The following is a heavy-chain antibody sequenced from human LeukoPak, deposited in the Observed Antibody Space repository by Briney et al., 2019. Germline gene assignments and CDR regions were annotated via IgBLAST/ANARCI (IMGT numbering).Heavy chain of an antibody. D-gene: IGHD3-10*01. Sequence: GASVKVSCKASGYTFTGYYMHWVRQAPGQELEWMGRINPNSGGTNYAQKFQGRVTMTRDTSISTAYMELSRLRSDDTAVYYCAPSLYYYGSGSYQTEGYWGQGTLVTVSS. CDR3: APSLYYYGSGSYQTEGY. V-gene: IGHV1-2*06. CDR2: INPNSGGT. J-gene: IGHJ4*02. CDR1: GYTFTGYY.